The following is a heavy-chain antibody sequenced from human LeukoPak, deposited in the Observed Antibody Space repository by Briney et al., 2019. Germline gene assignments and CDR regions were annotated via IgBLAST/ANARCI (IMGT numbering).Heavy chain of an antibody. D-gene: IGHD5-12*01. CDR2: INPSGDNT. V-gene: IGHV1-46*01. Sequence: ASVKVSCKASGYTFTNNYMHWVRQAPGQGLECMGIINPSGDNTWYAQKFQGRVTLTRDMATSTDYMEVSSLRSEDTAVYYCARDNSLGDSAWWFDPWGQGTLVTVSS. CDR3: ARDNSLGDSAWWFDP. J-gene: IGHJ5*02. CDR1: GYTFTNNY.